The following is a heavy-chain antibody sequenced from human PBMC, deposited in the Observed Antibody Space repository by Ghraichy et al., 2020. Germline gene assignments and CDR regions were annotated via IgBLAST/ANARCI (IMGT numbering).Heavy chain of an antibody. CDR3: AKDWRLDY. Sequence: GESLNISCAASGFTFSGFAMNWVRQAPGKGLEWISDISSNGDSTHYANSVGGRFTISRDNSNNTLYLQMNSLRAEDTAVYYCAKDWRLDYWGQGTLVTVSS. V-gene: IGHV3-23*01. J-gene: IGHJ4*02. CDR2: ISSNGDST. D-gene: IGHD3-3*01. CDR1: GFTFSGFA.